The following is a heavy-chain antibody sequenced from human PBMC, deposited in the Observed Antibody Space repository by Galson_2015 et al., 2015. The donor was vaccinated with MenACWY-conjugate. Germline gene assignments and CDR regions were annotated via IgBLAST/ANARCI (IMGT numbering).Heavy chain of an antibody. CDR1: GFIFNTYW. Sequence: SLRLSCAASGFIFNTYWMHWVRQAPGKGLVWVSRINPGGSSTTYADSVKDRFTISRDNAKNTLYLQMNSLRPEDTAVSYCAKSRGASFYFDFWGQGTLVTVSS. CDR2: INPGGSST. CDR3: AKSRGASFYFDF. V-gene: IGHV3-74*01. D-gene: IGHD1-26*01. J-gene: IGHJ4*02.